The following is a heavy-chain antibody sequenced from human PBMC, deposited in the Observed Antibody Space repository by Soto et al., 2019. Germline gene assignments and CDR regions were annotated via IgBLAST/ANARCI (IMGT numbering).Heavy chain of an antibody. V-gene: IGHV4-31*03. CDR1: GGSSSSGGYY. J-gene: IGHJ4*02. CDR2: VYYSGRT. D-gene: IGHD6-6*01. CDR3: ARTKDYSRSLDY. Sequence: PSETLSLTCTVSGGSSSSGGYYWTWIRQLPGKGLEWIGYVYYSGRTYYNPSLKTRLTISVDTAKRQFSLKLSSVTAADTAIYYCARTKDYSRSLDYWGQGALVTVSS.